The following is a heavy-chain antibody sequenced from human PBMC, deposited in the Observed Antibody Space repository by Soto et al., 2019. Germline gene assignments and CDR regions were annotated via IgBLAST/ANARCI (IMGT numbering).Heavy chain of an antibody. Sequence: PSETLSLTCTVSGGSISSYYWSWIRQPPGKGLEWIGYIYYSGSTNYNPSLKSRVTISVDTSKNQFSLKLSSVTAADTAVYYCLRARDGYNFYYFDYWGQGTLVTFSS. CDR2: IYYSGST. V-gene: IGHV4-59*01. D-gene: IGHD5-12*01. CDR3: LRARDGYNFYYFDY. J-gene: IGHJ4*02. CDR1: GGSISSYY.